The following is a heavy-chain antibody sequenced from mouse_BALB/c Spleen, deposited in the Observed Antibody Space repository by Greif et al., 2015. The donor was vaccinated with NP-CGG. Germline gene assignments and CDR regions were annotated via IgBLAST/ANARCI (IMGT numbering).Heavy chain of an antibody. Sequence: VQRVESGAELVRPGASVRLSCKASGCTFTSYWMNWVKQRPGQGLEWMGMIDPSDSETHYNQMFKDKATLTVDKSSSTAYMQLSSLTSEDSAVYYCARSRGQLGLRFTFAYWGQGTLVTVSA. CDR2: IDPSDSET. V-gene: IGHV1-61*01. D-gene: IGHD3-2*01. J-gene: IGHJ3*01. CDR3: ARSRGQLGLRFTFAY. CDR1: GCTFTSYW.